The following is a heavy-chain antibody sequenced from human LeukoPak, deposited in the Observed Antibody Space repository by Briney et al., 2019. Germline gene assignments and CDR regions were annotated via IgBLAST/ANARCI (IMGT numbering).Heavy chain of an antibody. CDR1: GDSVSSNSAA. Sequence: SQTLSLTCAISGDSVSSNSAAWNWIRQSPSRGLEWLGRTYYRSKWYNDYAVSVQSRLTTSPDTSKNQFSLQLNSVTPEDTAVYYCARVGSGGYTSPHYFAHWGQGTVVTVSS. CDR2: TYYRSKWYN. CDR3: ARVGSGGYTSPHYFAH. J-gene: IGHJ4*02. V-gene: IGHV6-1*01. D-gene: IGHD6-19*01.